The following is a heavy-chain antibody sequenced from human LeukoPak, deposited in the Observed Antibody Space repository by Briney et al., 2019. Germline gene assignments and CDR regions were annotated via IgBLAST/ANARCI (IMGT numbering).Heavy chain of an antibody. CDR3: ANVRVAAAGTFQGSFAYYYYYYMDV. CDR1: EYTFTGYY. V-gene: IGHV1-2*02. Sequence: ASVKVSCKTSEYTFTGYYMHWVRQAPGQGLEWMGWINPNSGDTNYAQKLQGRVTMTRDTSISTAYMELSRLRSDDTAVYYCANVRVAAAGTFQGSFAYYYYYYMDVWGKGTTVTVSS. D-gene: IGHD6-13*01. J-gene: IGHJ6*03. CDR2: INPNSGDT.